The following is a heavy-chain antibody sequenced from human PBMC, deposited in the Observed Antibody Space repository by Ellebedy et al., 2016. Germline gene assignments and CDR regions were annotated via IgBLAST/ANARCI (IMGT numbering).Heavy chain of an antibody. V-gene: IGHV4-34*01. CDR2: INHSGST. J-gene: IGHJ3*02. CDR1: GGSFSGYY. D-gene: IGHD6-19*01. Sequence: SETLSLXXAVYGGSFSGYYWSWIRQPPGKGLEWIGEINHSGSTNYNPSLKSRVTISVDTSKNQFSLKLSSVTAADTAVYYCATLYSGLYSSGWYFDAFDIWGQGTMVTVSS. CDR3: ATLYSGLYSSGWYFDAFDI.